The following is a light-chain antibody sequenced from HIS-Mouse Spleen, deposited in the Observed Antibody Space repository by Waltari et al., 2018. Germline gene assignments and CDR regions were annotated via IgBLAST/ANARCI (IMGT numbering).Light chain of an antibody. Sequence: NFMLTQPHSVWESSGKMVTIYCTRSSGSIARNQLQGYQQRPGRAPTTVIYEDNQRPSGVPDRFSGSIDSSSNSASLTISGLKTEDEADYYCQSYDSSNHWVFGGGTKLTVL. CDR3: QSYDSSNHWV. J-gene: IGLJ3*02. CDR1: SGSIARNQ. V-gene: IGLV6-57*04. CDR2: EDN.